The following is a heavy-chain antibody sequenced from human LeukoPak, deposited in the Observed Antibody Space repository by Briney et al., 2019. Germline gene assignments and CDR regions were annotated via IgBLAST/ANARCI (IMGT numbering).Heavy chain of an antibody. D-gene: IGHD4-17*01. J-gene: IGHJ6*03. CDR2: IRYDGNNK. Sequence: GGSLRLSCAASGFTFDDYAMHWVRQAPGKGLEWVAFIRYDGNNKYHVDSLKGRFTISRDNSKNTLYLQMNSLRAEDTAVYYCAKGGDGEYYYHMDVWGKGTTVTVSS. V-gene: IGHV3-30*02. CDR3: AKGGDGEYYYHMDV. CDR1: GFTFDDYA.